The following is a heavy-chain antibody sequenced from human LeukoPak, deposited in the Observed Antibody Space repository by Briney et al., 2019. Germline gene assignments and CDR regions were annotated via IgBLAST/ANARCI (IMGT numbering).Heavy chain of an antibody. CDR1: GGSFSGYY. V-gene: IGHV4-34*01. Sequence: PSETLSLTCAVYGGSFSGYYWSWIRQPPGKGLEWIGEINHSGSTNYNPSLKSRVTLSVDTSKNQFSLKLSSVTAADTAVYYCARVYFWSGYTPFYFDYWGQGALVTVSS. CDR3: ARVYFWSGYTPFYFDY. D-gene: IGHD3-3*01. J-gene: IGHJ4*02. CDR2: INHSGST.